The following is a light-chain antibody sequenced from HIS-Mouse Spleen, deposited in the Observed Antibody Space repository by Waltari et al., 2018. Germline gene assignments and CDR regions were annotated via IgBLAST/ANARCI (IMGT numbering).Light chain of an antibody. CDR2: AAS. CDR1: QSISSY. J-gene: IGKJ4*01. Sequence: DIQMTQSPSSLSACVGDRVTITSRASQSISSYLNWYQQKPGKAPKLLIYAASSLQSGVPSRFSGSGSGTDFTLTISSLQPEDFATYYCQQSYSTPLTFGGGTKVEIK. V-gene: IGKV1-39*01. CDR3: QQSYSTPLT.